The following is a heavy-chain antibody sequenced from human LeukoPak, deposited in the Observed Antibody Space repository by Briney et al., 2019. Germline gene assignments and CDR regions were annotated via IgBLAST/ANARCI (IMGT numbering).Heavy chain of an antibody. CDR3: ASLYSGSYDTGSLDYFNY. CDR1: GGSISSGDYY. V-gene: IGHV4-61*08. CDR2: MYYSGST. D-gene: IGHD1-26*01. J-gene: IGHJ4*02. Sequence: SQTLSLTCTVSGGSISSGDYYWSWIRQPPGKGLEWIGYMYYSGSTNYNPSLKSRVTISVDTSKNQFSLKLSSVTAADTAVYYCASLYSGSYDTGSLDYFNYWGQGTLVTVSS.